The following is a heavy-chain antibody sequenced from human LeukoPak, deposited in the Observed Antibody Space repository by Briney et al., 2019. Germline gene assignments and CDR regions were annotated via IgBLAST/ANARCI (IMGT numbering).Heavy chain of an antibody. V-gene: IGHV3-30-3*01. Sequence: GGSLRLSCAASGFTFSSYAMHWVRQAPGKGLEWVAVISYDGSNKYYADSVKGRFTISRDNSKNTLYLQMNSLRAEDTAVYYCARATSYDSSGYYLSGYWGQGTLVTVSS. CDR1: GFTFSSYA. D-gene: IGHD3-22*01. J-gene: IGHJ4*02. CDR2: ISYDGSNK. CDR3: ARATSYDSSGYYLSGY.